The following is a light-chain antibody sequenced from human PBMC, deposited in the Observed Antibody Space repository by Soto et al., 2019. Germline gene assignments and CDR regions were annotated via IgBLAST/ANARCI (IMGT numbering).Light chain of an antibody. CDR2: GAS. CDR1: QSVSSNY. Sequence: EIVLTQSPGTLSLSPGQRATLSCRASQSVSSNYLAWYQQKPGQAPRLLIYGASTRATGIPDRFSGSGSGTYFTLTINTLEPEDFAVYYCQQYGTSPRTFGQGTKVEIK. V-gene: IGKV3-20*01. CDR3: QQYGTSPRT. J-gene: IGKJ1*01.